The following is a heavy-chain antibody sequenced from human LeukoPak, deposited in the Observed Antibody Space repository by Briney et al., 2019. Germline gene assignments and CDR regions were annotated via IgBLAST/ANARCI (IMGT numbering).Heavy chain of an antibody. Sequence: ASVKVSCKASGYTFTGYYMHWVRQAPGQGLEWMGWINPNSGGTDYAQKFQGRVTMTRDTSISTAYMELSRLRSDDTAVYYCARVALVDGTDDYWGQGTLVTVSS. J-gene: IGHJ4*02. D-gene: IGHD5-24*01. CDR2: INPNSGGT. CDR1: GYTFTGYY. V-gene: IGHV1-2*02. CDR3: ARVALVDGTDDY.